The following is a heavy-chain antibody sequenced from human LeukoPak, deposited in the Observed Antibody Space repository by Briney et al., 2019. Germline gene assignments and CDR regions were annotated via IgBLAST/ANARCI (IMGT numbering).Heavy chain of an antibody. CDR3: AKSYNGYESKPDY. CDR1: GFSFSSYA. V-gene: IGHV3-23*01. J-gene: IGHJ4*02. CDR2: INGRGDST. D-gene: IGHD5-12*01. Sequence: GGSLRLSCAASGFSFSSYAMSWVRQAPGKGLEWVSGINGRGDSTVYADSVKGRFTISRDNSKITLYLQMNSLRAEDTAVYYCAKSYNGYESKPDYWGQGTLVTVSS.